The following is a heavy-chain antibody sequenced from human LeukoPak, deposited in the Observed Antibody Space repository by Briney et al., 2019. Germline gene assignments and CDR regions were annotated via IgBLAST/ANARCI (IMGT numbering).Heavy chain of an antibody. CDR2: IYYSGNT. D-gene: IGHD2-21*02. Sequence: PSETLSLTCAVYSYSTSSGYFWGWIRQPPGKGLAWIGSIYYSGNTYYNPSLKSRVTISVDTSKNQFCLKLSSVTAADTAVYYCARPRQGDYYFDYWGQGTLVTVSS. CDR3: ARPRQGDYYFDY. V-gene: IGHV4-38-2*01. CDR1: SYSTSSGYF. J-gene: IGHJ4*02.